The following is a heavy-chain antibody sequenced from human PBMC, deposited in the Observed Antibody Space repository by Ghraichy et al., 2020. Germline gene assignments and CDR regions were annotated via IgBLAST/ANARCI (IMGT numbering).Heavy chain of an antibody. Sequence: GGSLRLSCTASGFIISNYAMSWVRLAPGKGLEWLSAISYDGRRTYYADPVRGRFTISKDNSKDTLYPQMNSLRAEDTAIYYCAKRFGAPNGRWDDGDYWGQGTLVTVSS. V-gene: IGHV3-23*01. J-gene: IGHJ4*02. CDR2: ISYDGRRT. D-gene: IGHD4/OR15-4a*01. CDR3: AKRFGAPNGRWDDGDY. CDR1: GFIISNYA.